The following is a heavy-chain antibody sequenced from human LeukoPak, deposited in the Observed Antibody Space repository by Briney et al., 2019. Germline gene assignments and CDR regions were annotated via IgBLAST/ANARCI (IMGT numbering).Heavy chain of an antibody. J-gene: IGHJ4*02. Sequence: SETLSLTCAVYGGSFSGYYWSWIRQPPGKGLEWIGSIYYSGSTYYNPSLKSRVTISVDTSKNQFSLKLSSVTAADTAVYYCARGSGSRTQPFDYWGQGTLVTVSS. D-gene: IGHD1-26*01. V-gene: IGHV4-34*01. CDR1: GGSFSGYY. CDR3: ARGSGSRTQPFDY. CDR2: IYYSGST.